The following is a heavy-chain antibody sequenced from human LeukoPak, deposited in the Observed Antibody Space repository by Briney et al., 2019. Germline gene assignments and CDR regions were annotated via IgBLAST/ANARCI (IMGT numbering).Heavy chain of an antibody. Sequence: GGSLRLSCAASGFTFSSSWMHWVRQAPGKGLEWVAVISYDGSNKYYADSVKGRFTISRDNSKNTLYLQMNSLRAEDTAVYYCARTPIAERAFDIWGQGTMVTVSS. V-gene: IGHV3-30-3*01. CDR3: ARTPIAERAFDI. CDR2: ISYDGSNK. D-gene: IGHD6-13*01. J-gene: IGHJ3*02. CDR1: GFTFSSSW.